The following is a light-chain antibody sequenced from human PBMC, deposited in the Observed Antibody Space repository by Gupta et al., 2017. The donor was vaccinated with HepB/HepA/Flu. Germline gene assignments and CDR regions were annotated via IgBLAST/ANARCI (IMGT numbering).Light chain of an antibody. CDR1: HDINSY. Sequence: IELTLSTLFLSASVGDRVTITCRDSHDINSYFNWYQQKPGRAPKLLIYDTSTLQRGVPLRFSGSGSGTDFTLTISSLHAEDVATYYCQQVNSHPHTFGQGTKVEIK. V-gene: IGKV1-9*01. CDR2: DTS. J-gene: IGKJ2*01. CDR3: QQVNSHPHT.